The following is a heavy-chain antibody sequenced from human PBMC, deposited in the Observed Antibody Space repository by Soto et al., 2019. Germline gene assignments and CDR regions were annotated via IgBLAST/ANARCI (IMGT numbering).Heavy chain of an antibody. Sequence: GGSLRLSCAASGFTFSSYAMSWVRQAPGKGLEWVSAISGSGGSTYYADSVKGRFTISRDNSKNTLYLQMNSLRAEDTAVYYCANLLEWLSGGFDYWGQGTLVTVSS. CDR3: ANLLEWLSGGFDY. CDR2: ISGSGGST. CDR1: GFTFSSYA. V-gene: IGHV3-23*01. J-gene: IGHJ4*02. D-gene: IGHD3-3*01.